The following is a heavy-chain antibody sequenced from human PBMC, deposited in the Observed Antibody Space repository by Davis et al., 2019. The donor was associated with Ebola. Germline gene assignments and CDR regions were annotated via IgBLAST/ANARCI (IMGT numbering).Heavy chain of an antibody. V-gene: IGHV4-39*01. Sequence: SETLSLTCTVSGGSISSSSYYWGWIRQPPGKGLEWIGSIYYSGSTYYNPSLKSRVTISVDTSNNQFSLKLGSVTAADTAVYYCARGHSSSSFSAFDIWGKGTTVTVSS. CDR3: ARGHSSSSFSAFDI. D-gene: IGHD6-6*01. J-gene: IGHJ6*04. CDR1: GGSISSSSYY. CDR2: IYYSGST.